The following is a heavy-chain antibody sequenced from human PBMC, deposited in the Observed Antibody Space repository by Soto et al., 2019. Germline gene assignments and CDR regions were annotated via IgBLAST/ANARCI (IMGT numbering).Heavy chain of an antibody. CDR1: GYTFTSYA. CDR3: ARKALAVGGLSYYGMDV. Sequence: ASVKVSCKASGYTFTSYAMHWVRQAPGQRLEWMGWVNAGNGNTKYSQKFQGRVTITRDTSTTTAYLELRGLRSDDTAVYYCARKALAVGGLSYYGMDVWGPGTTVTVSS. V-gene: IGHV1-3*01. J-gene: IGHJ6*02. D-gene: IGHD6-19*01. CDR2: VNAGNGNT.